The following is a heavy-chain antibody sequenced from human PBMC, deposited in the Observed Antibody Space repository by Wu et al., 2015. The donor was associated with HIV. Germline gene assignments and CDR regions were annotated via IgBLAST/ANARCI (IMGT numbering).Heavy chain of an antibody. CDR2: ISGNNGNI. J-gene: IGHJ4*02. Sequence: QVQLVQSGGDVKKPGASVRVACKASGFSLNSFGIHWVRQASGQGLEWMGWISGNNGNIKYGQEFQGRVTMTIDTSTDTAYMEMRSLRSDDTATFYCARGHYYDTSSSPLYWGQGTPVTVSS. CDR1: GFSLNSFG. V-gene: IGHV1-18*01. CDR3: ARGHYYDTSSSPLY. D-gene: IGHD3-22*01.